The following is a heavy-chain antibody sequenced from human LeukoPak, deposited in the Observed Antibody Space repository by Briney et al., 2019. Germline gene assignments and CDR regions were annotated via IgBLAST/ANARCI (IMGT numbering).Heavy chain of an antibody. CDR3: ARRFTYYYDTSGSYYADY. D-gene: IGHD3-22*01. CDR2: IYPGDSDT. CDR1: GYSFTTYW. V-gene: IGHV5-51*01. J-gene: IGHJ4*02. Sequence: GESLKISCKGFGYSFTTYWIGWVRQMPGKGLEWMRIIYPGDSDTRYSPSFQGQVTISVDKSISTAYLQWSSLKASDTAMYYCARRFTYYYDTSGSYYADYWGQGTLVTVSS.